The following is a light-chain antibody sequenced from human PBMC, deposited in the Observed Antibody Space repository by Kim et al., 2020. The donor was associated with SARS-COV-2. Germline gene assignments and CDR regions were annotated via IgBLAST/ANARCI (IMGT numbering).Light chain of an antibody. J-gene: IGLJ3*02. V-gene: IGLV2-11*01. CDR1: SNDVVGYNL. CDR2: DVN. CDR3: CSYAGSYSWV. Sequence: QSALTHPRSVSGSPGQSVTISCTGTSNDVVGYNLVSWYQQRPGKAPQLIIYDVNKRPSGVPDRFSGSNSGNTASLTISGLQAEDEADYYCCSYAGSYSWVFDGGTKLTVL.